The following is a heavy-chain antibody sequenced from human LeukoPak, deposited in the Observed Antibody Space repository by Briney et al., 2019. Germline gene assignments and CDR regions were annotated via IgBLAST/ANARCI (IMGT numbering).Heavy chain of an antibody. D-gene: IGHD5-18*01. V-gene: IGHV1-69*01. CDR2: IIPIFGTA. CDR3: ARALKRGYSFPPTGY. J-gene: IGHJ4*02. CDR1: GGTFSSYA. Sequence: SVKVSCTASGGTFSSYAISWVRQAPGQRLEWMGGIIPIFGTANYAQKFQGRVTITADESTSTAYMELSSLRSEDTAVYYCARALKRGYSFPPTGYWGQGTLVTVSS.